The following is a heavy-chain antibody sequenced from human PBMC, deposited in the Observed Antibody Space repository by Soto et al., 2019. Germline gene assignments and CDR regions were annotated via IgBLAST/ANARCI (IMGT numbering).Heavy chain of an antibody. CDR1: GFTFSSYG. Sequence: GGSLRLSCAASGFTFSSYGMHWVRQAPGKGLEWVAVISYDGSNKYYADSVKGRFTISRDNSKNTLYLQMNSLRAEDTAVYYCAKDKEYYFDYWGQGTLVTVSS. D-gene: IGHD3-10*01. J-gene: IGHJ4*02. CDR3: AKDKEYYFDY. CDR2: ISYDGSNK. V-gene: IGHV3-30*18.